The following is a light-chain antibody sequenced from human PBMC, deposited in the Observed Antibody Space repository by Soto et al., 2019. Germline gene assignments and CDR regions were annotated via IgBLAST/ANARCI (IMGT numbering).Light chain of an antibody. CDR3: QQYGSSPLT. CDR1: QSVSSSY. J-gene: IGKJ4*01. CDR2: VAS. V-gene: IGKV3-20*01. Sequence: EIVLTQSPGTLSLSPGERATLSCRASQSVSSSYLAWYQQKPGQAPRLLIYVASSRATGIPDRFRGSGSGTGFTLTLSRPEPEDFAVYYCQQYGSSPLTFGGGTKVEIK.